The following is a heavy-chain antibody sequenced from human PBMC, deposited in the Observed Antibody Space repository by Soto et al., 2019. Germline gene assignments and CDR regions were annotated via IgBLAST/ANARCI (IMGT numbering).Heavy chain of an antibody. Sequence: EVQLVESGGGLVQSGRSLRLSCAASGFTFDDYAMHWVRQAPGKGLEWVSGISWNSETIGFAESVKGRFTISRDNAKNSLYQQMNNLRTEDAALYYCAKEIAPDYYYIDDWGKGTKVTVSS. V-gene: IGHV3-9*01. CDR3: AKEIAPDYYYIDD. CDR2: ISWNSETI. CDR1: GFTFDDYA. J-gene: IGHJ6*03.